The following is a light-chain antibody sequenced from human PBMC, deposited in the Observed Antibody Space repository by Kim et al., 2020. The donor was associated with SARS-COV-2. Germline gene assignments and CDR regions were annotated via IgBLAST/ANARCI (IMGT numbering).Light chain of an antibody. CDR1: EGISNY. CDR2: AAS. Sequence: ASVGDRVTITCRASEGISNYLAWYHQKPGKVPQLLIYAASALQSGVPSRFSGSGSGTDFTLTISSLQPEDVATYYCQQYNSAPLTFGPGTKVDIK. CDR3: QQYNSAPLT. V-gene: IGKV1-27*01. J-gene: IGKJ3*01.